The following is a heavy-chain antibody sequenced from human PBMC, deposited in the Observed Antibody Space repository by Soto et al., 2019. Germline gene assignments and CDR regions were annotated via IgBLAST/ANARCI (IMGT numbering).Heavy chain of an antibody. V-gene: IGHV4-31*03. D-gene: IGHD5-18*01. CDR3: ARRRPRNLWLPRSGYFDY. Sequence: LSLTCTVSGGSISSGGYYWSWIRQHPGKGLEWIGYIYYSGSTYYNPSLKSRVTISVDTSKNQFSLKLSSVTAADTAVYYCARRRPRNLWLPRSGYFDYWGQGTLVTVSS. CDR1: GGSISSGGYY. CDR2: IYYSGST. J-gene: IGHJ4*02.